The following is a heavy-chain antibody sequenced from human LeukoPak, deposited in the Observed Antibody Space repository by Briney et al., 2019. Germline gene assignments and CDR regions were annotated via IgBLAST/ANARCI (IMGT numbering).Heavy chain of an antibody. V-gene: IGHV4-38-2*02. CDR2: IYHSGST. CDR3: ARDTGSGWYWEPAYYDY. J-gene: IGHJ4*02. Sequence: PSETLSLTCAVSGYSISSGYYWGWIRQPPGKGLEWIGSIYHSGSTYYNPSLKSRVTISVDTSKNQFSLKLSPVTAADTAVYYCARDTGSGWYWEPAYYDYWGQGTLVTVSS. CDR1: GYSISSGYY. D-gene: IGHD6-19*01.